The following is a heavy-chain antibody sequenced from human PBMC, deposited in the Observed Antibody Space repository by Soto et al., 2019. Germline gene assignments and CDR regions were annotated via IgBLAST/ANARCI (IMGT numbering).Heavy chain of an antibody. CDR3: ATYYYGSGSYYSNWFDP. Sequence: SETLSLTCTVSGGSISSGDYYLSWIRQPPGKGLEWIGYIYYSGSTYYNPSLKSRVTISVDTSKNQFSLKLSSVTAADTAVYYCATYYYGSGSYYSNWFDPWGQGTLVTVSS. V-gene: IGHV4-30-4*01. CDR1: GGSISSGDYY. D-gene: IGHD3-10*01. J-gene: IGHJ5*02. CDR2: IYYSGST.